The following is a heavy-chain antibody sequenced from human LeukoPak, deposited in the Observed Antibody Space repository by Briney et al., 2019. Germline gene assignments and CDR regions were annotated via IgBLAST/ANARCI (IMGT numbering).Heavy chain of an antibody. V-gene: IGHV1-2*02. J-gene: IGHJ4*02. CDR3: ARAQRDLGYCSGGSCYVQYY. CDR2: INPNSGGT. D-gene: IGHD2-15*01. Sequence: ASVKVSCKASGYTFTGYYMHWVRQSPGQGLEWMGWINPNSGGTNYAQKFQGRVTMTRDTSISTAYMELSRLRSDDTAVYYCARAQRDLGYCSGGSCYVQYYWGQGTLVTVSS. CDR1: GYTFTGYY.